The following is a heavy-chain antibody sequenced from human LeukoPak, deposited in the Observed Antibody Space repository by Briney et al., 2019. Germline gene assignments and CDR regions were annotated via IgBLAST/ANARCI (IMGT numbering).Heavy chain of an antibody. CDR3: AKGLTSGSSYAFDS. D-gene: IGHD1-26*01. Sequence: GGSLRLSCSASGFTFSSYAMHWVRQAPGKGLEYVSAISSNGGSTYYADSVKGRFTISRDNSKNTLYLQRSGLRVEDTAVYYCAKGLTSGSSYAFDSWGQGTLVTVSS. CDR2: ISSNGGST. J-gene: IGHJ4*02. V-gene: IGHV3-64*04. CDR1: GFTFSSYA.